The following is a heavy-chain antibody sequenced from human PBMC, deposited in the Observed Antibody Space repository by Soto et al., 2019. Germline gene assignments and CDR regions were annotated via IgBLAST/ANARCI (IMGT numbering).Heavy chain of an antibody. J-gene: IGHJ5*02. V-gene: IGHV3-23*01. CDR1: GFTLKNFA. CDR3: AKDAVAYNGEWDWFDL. Sequence: EGQLLESGGGLVQPGGSLRLSCVASGFTLKNFAMTWVRQAPGKGMEWVSPIGGSGSSANHAVAVKGRFTVSRDDSKCTLYLQMSGLIVDDTALYYCAKDAVAYNGEWDWFDLWGQGTLVTVSS. CDR2: IGGSGSSA. D-gene: IGHD3-10*01.